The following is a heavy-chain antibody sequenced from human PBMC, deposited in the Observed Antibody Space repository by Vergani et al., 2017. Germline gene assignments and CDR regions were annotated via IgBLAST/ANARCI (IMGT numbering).Heavy chain of an antibody. V-gene: IGHV4-4*07. CDR3: AREGVHSSGPLTGGFDY. J-gene: IGHJ4*02. Sequence: QVQLQESGPGLLKPSETLSLTCTVSGGSISNYYWSWIRQPAGKGLEWIGRIYSSGSSNYNPSLKSRVTISVVTSKNQFSLKLSSVAAADTAVYYCAREGVHSSGPLTGGFDYWGQGTLVTVSS. CDR2: IYSSGSS. D-gene: IGHD6-19*01. CDR1: GGSISNYY.